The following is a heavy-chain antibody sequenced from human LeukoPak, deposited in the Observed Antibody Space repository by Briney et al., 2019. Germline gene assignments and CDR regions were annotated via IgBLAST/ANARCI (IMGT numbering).Heavy chain of an antibody. CDR2: FSGSGGST. V-gene: IGHV3-23*01. J-gene: IGHJ4*02. Sequence: GGSLRLSCAASGLTFRSYAMSWARQAPGKGLEWVSVFSGSGGSTYYADSVKGRFTISRDNSKNTLYLQMNSLRAEDTAVFYCAKGLYSGSYDGFDTWGQGALVTVSS. D-gene: IGHD1-26*01. CDR1: GLTFRSYA. CDR3: AKGLYSGSYDGFDT.